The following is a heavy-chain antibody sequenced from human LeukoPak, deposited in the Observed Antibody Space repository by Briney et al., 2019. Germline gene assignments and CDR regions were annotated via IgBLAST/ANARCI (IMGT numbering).Heavy chain of an antibody. CDR2: INHSGST. D-gene: IGHD3-10*01. CDR3: ARGRSSVWFREFNVNPRTFYYFYGMDV. Sequence: PSETLSLTCAVYGGSFSGYYWSWIRQPPGKGLEWIGEINHSGSTNYNPSLKSRVTISVDTPKNQFSLKLSSVTAADTAVYYCARGRSSVWFREFNVNPRTFYYFYGMDVWGQGTTVTVSS. V-gene: IGHV4-34*01. J-gene: IGHJ6*02. CDR1: GGSFSGYY.